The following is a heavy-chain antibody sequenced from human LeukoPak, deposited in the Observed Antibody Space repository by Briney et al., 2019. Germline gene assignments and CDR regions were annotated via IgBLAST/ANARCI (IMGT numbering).Heavy chain of an antibody. CDR2: IYSSGSA. Sequence: PSETLSLTCSGSNYSISNSLYWGWLRQPPGKGLECIGLIYSSGSANYNPSLKTRVTMSVDTSKNQFSLNLRSVTAADTAVYYCARVGIDSTTSSKFTLNYFDYWGQGTLVSVSS. CDR3: ARVGIDSTTSSKFTLNYFDY. V-gene: IGHV4-38-2*02. J-gene: IGHJ4*02. D-gene: IGHD2/OR15-2a*01. CDR1: NYSISNSLY.